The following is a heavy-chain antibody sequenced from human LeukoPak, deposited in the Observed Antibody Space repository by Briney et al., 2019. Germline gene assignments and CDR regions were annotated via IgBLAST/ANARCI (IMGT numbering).Heavy chain of an antibody. V-gene: IGHV4-59*12. CDR3: ARERPRNRAILYFDY. D-gene: IGHD3-3*01. CDR2: IFYTGST. Sequence: SETLSLTCTVSGGSISDYYWSWIRQPPGKGLEWIGYIFYTGSTNYNPSLKSRVTISVDTSSNQFSLKLSSVTAADTAVYYCARERPRNRAILYFDYWGQGTLVTVSS. CDR1: GGSISDYY. J-gene: IGHJ4*02.